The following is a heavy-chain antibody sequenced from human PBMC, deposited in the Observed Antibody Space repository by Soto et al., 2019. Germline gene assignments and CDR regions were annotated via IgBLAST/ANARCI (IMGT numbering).Heavy chain of an antibody. CDR1: GFSLSTSGMC. V-gene: IGHV2-70*11. J-gene: IGHJ6*02. D-gene: IGHD2-2*01. CDR2: IDWDDDK. CDR3: ARIPVVLVPAAMGYYYYYGMDV. Sequence: SGPTLVNPTQTLTLTCTFSGFSLSTSGMCVSWIRQPPGKALEWLARIDWDDDKYYSTSLKTRLTISKDTSKNQVVLTMTNMDPVDTATYYCARIPVVLVPAAMGYYYYYGMDVWGQGTTVTVSS.